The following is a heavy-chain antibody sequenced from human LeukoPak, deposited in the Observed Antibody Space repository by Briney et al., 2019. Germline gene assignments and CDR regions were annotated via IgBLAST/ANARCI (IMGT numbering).Heavy chain of an antibody. CDR1: GFIVSSSY. J-gene: IGHJ4*02. CDR3: ARDSDSSGYYRYFDY. D-gene: IGHD6-19*01. CDR2: IYSGGST. Sequence: GGSLRLSCAASGFIVSSSYMSWVRQAPGKGLEWVSVIYSGGSTYYADSVKGRFTISRDNSENTVYLQMNSLRAEDTAVYFCARDSDSSGYYRYFDYWGQGSLVTVSS. V-gene: IGHV3-53*01.